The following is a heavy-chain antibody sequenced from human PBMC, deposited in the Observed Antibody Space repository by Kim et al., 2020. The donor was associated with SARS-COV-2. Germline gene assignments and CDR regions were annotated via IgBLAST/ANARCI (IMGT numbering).Heavy chain of an antibody. CDR2: IWYDGSNK. Sequence: GGSLRLSCAASGFTFSSYGMHWVRQAPGKGLEWVAVIWYDGSNKYYADSVKGRFTISRDNSKNTLYLQMNSLRAEDTAVYYCARDYGIAAAGPGFGYYYGMDVWGQGTTVTVSS. CDR1: GFTFSSYG. D-gene: IGHD6-13*01. V-gene: IGHV3-33*01. J-gene: IGHJ6*02. CDR3: ARDYGIAAAGPGFGYYYGMDV.